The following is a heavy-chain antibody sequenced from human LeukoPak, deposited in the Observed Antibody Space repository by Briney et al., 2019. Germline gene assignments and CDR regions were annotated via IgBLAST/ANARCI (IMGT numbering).Heavy chain of an antibody. J-gene: IGHJ3*01. D-gene: IGHD6-6*01. CDR3: ARGRPWDAFDL. CDR2: IYYSGST. V-gene: IGHV4-59*01. Sequence: PSETLSLTCTVSGGSISSYYWSWIRQPPGKGLEWIGYIYYSGSTNYNPSLESRVTMSIDTSKNQFSLKLSSVTDADTAVYHCARGRPWDAFDLWGQGTMVTVSS. CDR1: GGSISSYY.